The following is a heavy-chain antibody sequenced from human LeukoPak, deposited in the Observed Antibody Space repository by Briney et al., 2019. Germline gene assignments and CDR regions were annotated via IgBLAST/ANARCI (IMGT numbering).Heavy chain of an antibody. V-gene: IGHV3-30*02. J-gene: IGHJ4*02. CDR3: GRNVDNWNYVDY. CDR2: VFADGSNV. CDR1: GFTFSYYG. D-gene: IGHD3-10*02. Sequence: GGSLRLSCTASGFTFSYYGMHWVRQAPGKGLEWLSFVFADGSNVFYADSVRGRFTISRDNRNNILYLQMNSLRAEDTAMYFCGRNVDNWNYVDYWGQGTLVTVTS.